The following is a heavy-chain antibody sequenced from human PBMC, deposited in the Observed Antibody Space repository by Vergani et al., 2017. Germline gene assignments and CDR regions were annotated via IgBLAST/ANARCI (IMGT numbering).Heavy chain of an antibody. Sequence: QVQLQESGPGLVKPSQTLSLTCTVSGGSISSGSYYWSWIRQPAGKGLEWIGRIYTSGSTNYNPSLKSRVTISVDTSKNQFSLKLSSVTAADTAVYYCARDCSSTSGLNTWGQGTLVTVSS. CDR3: ARDCSSTSGLNT. D-gene: IGHD2-2*01. CDR2: IYTSGST. CDR1: GGSISSGSYY. V-gene: IGHV4-61*02. J-gene: IGHJ5*02.